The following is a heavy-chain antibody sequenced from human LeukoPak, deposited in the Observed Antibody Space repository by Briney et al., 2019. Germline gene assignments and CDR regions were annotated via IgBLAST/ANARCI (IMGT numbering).Heavy chain of an antibody. CDR2: INHSGST. CDR3: ASWDIVATYFDY. Sequence: SETLSLTCAVYGGSFSGYYWSWIRQPPGKGLEWIGEINHSGSTNYNPSLKSRVTISVDTYKNQFSLKMSSVTAADTVVYYCASWDIVATYFDYWGQGTLVTVSS. D-gene: IGHD2-15*01. V-gene: IGHV4-34*01. J-gene: IGHJ4*02. CDR1: GGSFSGYY.